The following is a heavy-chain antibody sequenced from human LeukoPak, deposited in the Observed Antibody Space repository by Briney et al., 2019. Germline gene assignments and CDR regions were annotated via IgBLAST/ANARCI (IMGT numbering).Heavy chain of an antibody. CDR1: GFTFNTYT. Sequence: GGSLRLSCAASGFTFNTYTMHWVRQAPGKGLEWVALISYDGSSKYYTDSVKGRFTVSRDNSKNTLYLQMNSLRAEYTALYCCARTGGYYDTSGYVYWGQGTLVTVSS. D-gene: IGHD3-22*01. V-gene: IGHV3-30-3*01. CDR3: ARTGGYYDTSGYVY. J-gene: IGHJ4*02. CDR2: ISYDGSSK.